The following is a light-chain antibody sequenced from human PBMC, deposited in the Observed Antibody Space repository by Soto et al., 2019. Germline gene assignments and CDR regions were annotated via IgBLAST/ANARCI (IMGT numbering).Light chain of an antibody. V-gene: IGLV2-23*02. Sequence: QSVLTQPASVSGSPGQSITISRTGTSSDVGSYNLFSWYQQYPGKAPKLMIYEVTQRPSGVSNRFSGSKSGNTASLTISGLQAEDEADYYCCSYARGSTYVFGTGTKVTVL. CDR3: CSYARGSTYV. CDR2: EVT. CDR1: SSDVGSYNL. J-gene: IGLJ1*01.